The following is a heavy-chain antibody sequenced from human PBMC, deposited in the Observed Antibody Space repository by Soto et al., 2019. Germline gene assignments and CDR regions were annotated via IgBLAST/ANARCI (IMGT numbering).Heavy chain of an antibody. CDR3: AREARYYYDSSGTDYGFDY. J-gene: IGHJ4*02. CDR1: GGSISSGDYY. CDR2: IYYSGST. D-gene: IGHD3-22*01. V-gene: IGHV4-30-4*01. Sequence: SETLSLTCTVSGGSISSGDYYWSWIRQPPGKGPEWIGYIYYSGSTYYNPSLKSRVTISVDTSKNQFSLKLSSVTAADTAVYYCAREARYYYDSSGTDYGFDYWGQGTLVTVSS.